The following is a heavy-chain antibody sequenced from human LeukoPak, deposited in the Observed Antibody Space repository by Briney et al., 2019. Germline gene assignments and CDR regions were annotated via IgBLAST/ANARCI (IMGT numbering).Heavy chain of an antibody. D-gene: IGHD1-26*01. CDR1: GGSISSYY. V-gene: IGHV4-59*08. J-gene: IGHJ1*01. CDR2: IYYSGST. Sequence: SETLSLTCTVSGGSISSYYWSWIRQPPGKGLEWIGYIYYSGSTNYNPSLKSRVTISVDTSKNQFSLKLSSVTAADTAVYYCARHKSGSFPFQHWGQGTLVTVSS. CDR3: ARHKSGSFPFQH.